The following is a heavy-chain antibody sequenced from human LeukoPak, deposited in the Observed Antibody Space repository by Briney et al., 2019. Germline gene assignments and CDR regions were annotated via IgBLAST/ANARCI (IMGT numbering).Heavy chain of an antibody. V-gene: IGHV3-21*01. Sequence: GGSLRLSCAASGFTFSSYSMNWVRQAPGKGLEWVSSISSSSSYIYYADSVKGRFTISRDNAKNSLYLQMNSLRAEDTAMYYCARLLNDYGDNWFDPWGQGTLVTVSS. CDR3: ARLLNDYGDNWFDP. D-gene: IGHD4-17*01. CDR1: GFTFSSYS. J-gene: IGHJ5*02. CDR2: ISSSSSYI.